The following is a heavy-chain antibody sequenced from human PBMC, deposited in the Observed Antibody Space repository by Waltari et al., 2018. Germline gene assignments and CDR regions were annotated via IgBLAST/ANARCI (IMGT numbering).Heavy chain of an antibody. CDR3: ARGHTYSSGWGSYYFDY. D-gene: IGHD6-19*01. J-gene: IGHJ4*02. V-gene: IGHV4-59*11. Sequence: QVQLQESGPGLVKPSETLSLTCTVSGGSISSHYWSWIRQPPGKGLEWIGYIYYSGSTTYNPSLKSRVTISVDTSKNQFSLKLSSVTAADTAVYYCARGHTYSSGWGSYYFDYWGQGTLVTVSS. CDR2: IYYSGST. CDR1: GGSISSHY.